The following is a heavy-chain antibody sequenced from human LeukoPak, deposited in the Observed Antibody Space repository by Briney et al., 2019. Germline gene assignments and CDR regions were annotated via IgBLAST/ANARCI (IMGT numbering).Heavy chain of an antibody. Sequence: SQTLFLTCTVSGGSLSSGSHYWSWIRQPAGKGLEWIGRIYTSGSANYNPSLKSRVTISVDTSKNQFSLKLSSVTAADTAVYYCARSSWYDIIDYWGQGTLVTVSS. D-gene: IGHD6-13*01. V-gene: IGHV4-61*02. CDR1: GGSLSSGSHY. J-gene: IGHJ4*02. CDR3: ARSSWYDIIDY. CDR2: IYTSGSA.